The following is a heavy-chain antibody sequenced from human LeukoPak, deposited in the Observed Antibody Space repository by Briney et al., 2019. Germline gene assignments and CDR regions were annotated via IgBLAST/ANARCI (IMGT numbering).Heavy chain of an antibody. CDR1: GFTISSSY. CDR2: ISSSSSYI. CDR3: ARDLEAYYDSSGYSLSLPDY. Sequence: AGGSLRLSCAASGFTISSSYMSWVRQAPGKGLEWVSSISSSSSYIYYADSVKGRFTISRDNAKNSLYLQMNSLRAEDTAVYYCARDLEAYYDSSGYSLSLPDYGGQGTLVTVSS. D-gene: IGHD3-22*01. V-gene: IGHV3-21*01. J-gene: IGHJ4*02.